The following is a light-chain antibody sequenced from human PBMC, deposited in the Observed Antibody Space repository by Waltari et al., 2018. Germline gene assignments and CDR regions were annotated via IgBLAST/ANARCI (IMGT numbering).Light chain of an antibody. J-gene: IGLJ2*01. V-gene: IGLV3-1*01. CDR2: RET. Sequence: SYELTQPPSVSVSPGQTASISCSGDNLGDQYASWYQQKPGQSPVLVNYRETMRPSGIPERFSGSNSGNTATLTISATQPLDEADYFCQAGDGSTVVFGGGTKLTVL. CDR3: QAGDGSTVV. CDR1: NLGDQY.